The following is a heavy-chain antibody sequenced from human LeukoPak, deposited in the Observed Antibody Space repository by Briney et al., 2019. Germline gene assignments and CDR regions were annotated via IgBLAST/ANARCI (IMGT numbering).Heavy chain of an antibody. V-gene: IGHV4-34*01. Sequence: PSETLSLTCAVYGGSFSGDYWSWIRQPPGEGLEWIGEINHSGSTNYNPSLKSRVTISVDTSKNQFSLKVNSVTAADTAVYYCARRGYTYGWGWFDPWGQGTLVTVSS. CDR1: GGSFSGDY. CDR2: INHSGST. CDR3: ARRGYTYGWGWFDP. D-gene: IGHD5-18*01. J-gene: IGHJ5*02.